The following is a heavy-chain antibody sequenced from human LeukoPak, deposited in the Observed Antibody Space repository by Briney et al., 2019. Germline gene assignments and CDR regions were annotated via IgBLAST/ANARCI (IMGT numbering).Heavy chain of an antibody. V-gene: IGHV1-69*05. CDR2: IIPIFGTA. CDR3: ARSSSSWYGVDY. CDR1: GCSFTGYY. Sequence: SVKVSYKAFGCSFTGYYMRWVRQAPGQGLEWMGRIIPIFGTANYAQKFQGRVTITTDESTSTAYMELSSLRSEDTAVYYCARSSSSWYGVDYWGQGTLVTVSS. J-gene: IGHJ4*02. D-gene: IGHD6-13*01.